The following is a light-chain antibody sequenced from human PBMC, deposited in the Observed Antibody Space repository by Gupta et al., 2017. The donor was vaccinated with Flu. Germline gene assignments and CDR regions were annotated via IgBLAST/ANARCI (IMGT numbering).Light chain of an antibody. CDR3: QQGSNCPNT. J-gene: IGKJ5*01. Sequence: DIQMSQSPSSVSASVGDTVIITCRASQSIGNFLDWYQRKPGKAPEILIYAASKGKSGVPSRFRGSGAGTEFTLTIDRLQPEDFANYYCQQGSNCPNTFGQGTXIEIK. V-gene: IGKV1-12*01. CDR1: QSIGNF. CDR2: AAS.